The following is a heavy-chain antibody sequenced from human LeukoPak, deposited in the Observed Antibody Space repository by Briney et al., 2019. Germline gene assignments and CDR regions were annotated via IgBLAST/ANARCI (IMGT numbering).Heavy chain of an antibody. Sequence: GASVKVSCKASGGTFSSYAISWVRQAPGQGLEWMGWINPNSGGTNYAQKFQGRVTMTRDTSISTAYMELSRLRSDDTAVYYCARFPQRWEPGYWGQGTLVTVSS. D-gene: IGHD1-26*01. J-gene: IGHJ4*02. CDR1: GGTFSSYA. V-gene: IGHV1-2*02. CDR3: ARFPQRWEPGY. CDR2: INPNSGGT.